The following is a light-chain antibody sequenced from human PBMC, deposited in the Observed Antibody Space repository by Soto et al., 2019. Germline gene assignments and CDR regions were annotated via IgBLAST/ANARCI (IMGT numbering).Light chain of an antibody. J-gene: IGKJ1*01. CDR1: QSISSW. CDR2: DAS. V-gene: IGKV1-5*01. Sequence: DIQMTQSPSTLSASVGDRVTITCRASQSISSWLAWYQQKPGKAPKLLMYDASSLDSGVPSRFSGSGSGTEFTLTISSLRPDDFATYYCQQYNAYPWTFGQGTKVEIK. CDR3: QQYNAYPWT.